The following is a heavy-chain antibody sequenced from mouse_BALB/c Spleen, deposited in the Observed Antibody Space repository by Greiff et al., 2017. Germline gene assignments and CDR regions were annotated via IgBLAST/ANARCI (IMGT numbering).Heavy chain of an antibody. D-gene: IGHD1-1*02. CDR1: GYTFTDYN. Sequence: EVQRVESGPELVKPGASVKISCKVSGYTFTDYNMHWGKQSHGRNLEWIGYIYPYNGGTGYNQKFKSKATLTVDNSSSTAYMELRSLTSEDSAVYYCAKSYGLFDYWGQGTTLTVSS. CDR2: IYPYNGGT. J-gene: IGHJ2*01. CDR3: AKSYGLFDY. V-gene: IGHV1S29*02.